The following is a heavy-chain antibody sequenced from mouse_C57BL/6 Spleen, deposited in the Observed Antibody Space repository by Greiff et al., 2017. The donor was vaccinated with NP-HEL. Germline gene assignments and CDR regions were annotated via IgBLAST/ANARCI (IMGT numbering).Heavy chain of an antibody. J-gene: IGHJ1*03. D-gene: IGHD4-1*01. V-gene: IGHV5-4*01. CDR2: ISDGGSYT. CDR1: GFTFSSYA. CDR3: ARDRDWDRYFDV. Sequence: EVKLVESGGGLVKPGGSLKLSCAASGFTFSSYAMSWVRQTPEKRLEWVATISDGGSYTYYPDNVKGRFTISRDNAKNNLYLQMSHLKSEDTAMYYCARDRDWDRYFDVWGTGTTVTVSS.